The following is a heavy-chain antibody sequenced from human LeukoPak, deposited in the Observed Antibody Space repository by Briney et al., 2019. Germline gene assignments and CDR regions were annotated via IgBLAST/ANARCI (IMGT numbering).Heavy chain of an antibody. D-gene: IGHD6-19*01. J-gene: IGHJ4*02. CDR3: ASPSSGLEFDY. CDR2: IDTNTGNP. V-gene: IGHV7-4-1*02. CDR1: GYTFTSYA. Sequence: ASVKVSCKASGYTFTSYAMNWVRQAPGQGLEWMGWIDTNTGNPTYAQGFTGRFVFSLDTSVSTAYLQISSLKAEDTAVYYCASPSSGLEFDYWGQGTLVTVSS.